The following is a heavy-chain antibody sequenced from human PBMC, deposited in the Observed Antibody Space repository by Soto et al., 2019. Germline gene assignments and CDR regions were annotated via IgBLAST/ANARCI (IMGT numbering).Heavy chain of an antibody. Sequence: GASVKVSCMASGGTFSSYAISWVRQAPGQGLEWMGGIIPIFGTANYAQKFQGRVTITADESTSTAYMELSSLRSDDTGVYYCARCGSSGWSDYWGQGTLVTVSS. D-gene: IGHD6-19*01. CDR3: ARCGSSGWSDY. CDR2: IIPIFGTA. CDR1: GGTFSSYA. V-gene: IGHV1-69*13. J-gene: IGHJ4*02.